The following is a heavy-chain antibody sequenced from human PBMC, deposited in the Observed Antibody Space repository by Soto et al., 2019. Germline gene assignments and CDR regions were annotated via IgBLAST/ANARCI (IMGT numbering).Heavy chain of an antibody. J-gene: IGHJ4*02. CDR1: GFTFSSHW. CDR2: IKQDGYET. D-gene: IGHD3-22*01. CDR3: ARNTIVDWGRFDS. Sequence: EVQLVESGGGLVQPGGSLRLSCAASGFTFSSHWMSWVRQAPGRGLEWVANIKQDGYETYYMDSVKGRFTISRDNAKKSLYLQMNSLGVEDTAAYYCARNTIVDWGRFDSWGQGTLVTVSS. V-gene: IGHV3-7*01.